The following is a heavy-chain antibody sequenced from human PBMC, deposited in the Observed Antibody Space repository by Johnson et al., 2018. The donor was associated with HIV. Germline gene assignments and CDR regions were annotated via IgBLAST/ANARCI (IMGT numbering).Heavy chain of an antibody. D-gene: IGHD3-3*01. CDR3: STSVAIFGVVILDGFDI. Sequence: VQLVESGGGLVQPGGSLRLSCAASGFTVSSNYMSWVRQAPGKGLEWVSVIYSGGSTYYADSVKGRFTISRDNSKNTLYLQMNSLKTEDTAVYYCSTSVAIFGVVILDGFDIWGQGTMVTVSS. CDR1: GFTVSSNY. CDR2: IYSGGST. V-gene: IGHV3-66*01. J-gene: IGHJ3*02.